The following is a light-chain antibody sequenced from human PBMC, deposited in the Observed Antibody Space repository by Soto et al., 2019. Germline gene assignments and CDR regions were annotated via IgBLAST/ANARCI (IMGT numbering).Light chain of an antibody. J-gene: IGKJ4*01. Sequence: DIQLTQSPSFLSASVGDRVTITCRASQGISNYLAWYQQKAGKAPKLLIHTASTLQNGVPPRFSGSGSGTEFTLTISSLQPEDLATYYCQHRHSYPLTFGGGTKVEIK. CDR3: QHRHSYPLT. CDR1: QGISNY. V-gene: IGKV1-9*01. CDR2: TAS.